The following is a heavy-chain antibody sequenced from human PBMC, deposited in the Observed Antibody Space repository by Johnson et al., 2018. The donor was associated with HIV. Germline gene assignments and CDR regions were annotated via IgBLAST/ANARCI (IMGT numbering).Heavy chain of an antibody. D-gene: IGHD1-26*01. V-gene: IGHV3-33*01. J-gene: IGHJ3*02. CDR2: IWYDGSNK. CDR1: GFTFSSYG. CDR3: ARVKGATNALDI. Sequence: QVQLVESGGGVVQPGRSLRLSCAASGFTFSSYGMHWVRQAPGKGLEWVAVIWYDGSNKYYADSVKGRFTISRDNSKNTLYLQMNSLKTEDTSLYYCARVKGATNALDIWGPGTLVTVSS.